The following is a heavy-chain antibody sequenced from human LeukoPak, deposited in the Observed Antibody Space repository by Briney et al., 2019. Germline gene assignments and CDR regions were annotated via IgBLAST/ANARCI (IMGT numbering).Heavy chain of an antibody. CDR2: IYYSGST. V-gene: IGHV4-59*01. Sequence: SETLSLTCTVSGVSIRSYYWTWIRQSPGKGLEWIGDIYYSGSTNYNPSLTSRVTISVDTSKNQFSLKLNSVTAADTAVYYCARGWDGIAVAGSFDYWGQGTLVTVSS. J-gene: IGHJ4*02. CDR1: GVSIRSYY. D-gene: IGHD6-19*01. CDR3: ARGWDGIAVAGSFDY.